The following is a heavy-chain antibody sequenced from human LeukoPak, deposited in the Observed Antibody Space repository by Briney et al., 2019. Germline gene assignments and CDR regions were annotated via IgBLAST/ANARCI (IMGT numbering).Heavy chain of an antibody. Sequence: GGSLRLSCAASGFSFRDYGMHWVRQAPGKGLEWVSVIYSGGSTYYADSVKGRFTISRDNSKNTLYLQMNSLRAEDTAVYYCARSSGSYYGPFDYWGQGTLVTVSS. CDR3: ARSSGSYYGPFDY. D-gene: IGHD1-26*01. J-gene: IGHJ4*02. CDR2: IYSGGST. V-gene: IGHV3-NL1*01. CDR1: GFSFRDYG.